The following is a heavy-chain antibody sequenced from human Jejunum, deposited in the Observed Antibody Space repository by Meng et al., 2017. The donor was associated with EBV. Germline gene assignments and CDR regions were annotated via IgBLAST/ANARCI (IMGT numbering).Heavy chain of an antibody. CDR1: GYTFTSYG. CDR2: ISTSNGNT. V-gene: IGHV1-18*01. CDR3: ARAYDSSGYYRL. D-gene: IGHD3-22*01. Sequence: QVQLVQSGAEVKKPGXSGKGRCKASGYTFTSYGITWVRQAPGQGLEWMGWISTSNGNTHYAQKIQGRVTMTTDTSTNTAYMELGSLTSDDTAMYYCARAYDSSGYYRLWGQGTLVTVSS. J-gene: IGHJ4*02.